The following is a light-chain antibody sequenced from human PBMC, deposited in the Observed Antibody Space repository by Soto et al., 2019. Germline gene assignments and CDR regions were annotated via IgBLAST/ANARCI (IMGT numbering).Light chain of an antibody. V-gene: IGLV2-8*01. CDR3: SSSTGSNNVVI. CDR1: SSDIGTYNS. J-gene: IGLJ2*01. Sequence: QSALTQPPSASGSPGQSVTISCTGTSSDIGTYNSVSWYQQHPGKVPKLIIYAVNKRPSGVPDRFSGSKSGNTASLTVSGLQAEDEGDYYCSSSTGSNNVVIFGGGTKLTVL. CDR2: AVN.